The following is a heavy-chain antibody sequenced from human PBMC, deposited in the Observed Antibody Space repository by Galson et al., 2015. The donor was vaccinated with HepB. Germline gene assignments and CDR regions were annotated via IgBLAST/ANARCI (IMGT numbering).Heavy chain of an antibody. V-gene: IGHV4-31*03. CDR1: GGSISSGGYY. Sequence: LSLTCTVSGGSISSGGYYWSWIRQHPGKGLEWIGYIYYSGSTYYNPSLKSRVTISVDTSKNQFSLKLSSVTAADTAVYYCATKADGGSYLNWYFDLWGRGTLVTVSS. J-gene: IGHJ2*01. CDR2: IYYSGST. CDR3: ATKADGGSYLNWYFDL. D-gene: IGHD1-26*01.